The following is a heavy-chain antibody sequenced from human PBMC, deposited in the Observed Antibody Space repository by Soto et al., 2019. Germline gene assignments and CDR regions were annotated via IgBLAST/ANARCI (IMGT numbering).Heavy chain of an antibody. V-gene: IGHV3-74*01. J-gene: IGHJ6*03. CDR2: IKRDGSTT. CDR1: GFTFSDYW. Sequence: EVQLVESGGGLVQPGGSLRLSCAASGFTFSDYWMHWVRQAPGKGLEWVSRIKRDGSTTNYADSVKGRFTISRENAKNTLYLEMTSLRVEDTADYYCARGALHYYYDDVWGKGTTVTVSS. CDR3: ARGALHYYYDDV.